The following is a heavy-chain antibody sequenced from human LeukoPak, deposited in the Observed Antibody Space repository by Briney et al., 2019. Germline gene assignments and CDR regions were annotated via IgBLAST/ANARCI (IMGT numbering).Heavy chain of an antibody. Sequence: GGSLRLSCAASAFTFSTYWMTWVRQAPGKGLEWAANMKRDGSEVYYANSVKGHFTISRDNAKNSLYLQMNSLRAEDTAVYYCARYTEYYFDYWGQGTLVTVSS. J-gene: IGHJ4*02. CDR1: AFTFSTYW. CDR3: ARYTEYYFDY. D-gene: IGHD2-2*02. V-gene: IGHV3-7*01. CDR2: MKRDGSEV.